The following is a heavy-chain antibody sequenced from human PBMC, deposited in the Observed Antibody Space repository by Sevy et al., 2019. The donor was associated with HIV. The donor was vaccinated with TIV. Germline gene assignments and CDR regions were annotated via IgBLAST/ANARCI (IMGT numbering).Heavy chain of an antibody. CDR1: GGSIGSNSFY. CDR2: VSYGGST. Sequence: SETLSLTCTVSGGSIGSNSFYWGWIRQPPGKELEWIGTVSYGGSTYYNPSLRSRVTISVDASKKQFSLKLSPVTAADTAVYYWARQKVRSAYYYDTSGRQGKADFDSWGQGTLVTVSS. CDR3: ARQKVRSAYYYDTSGRQGKADFDS. D-gene: IGHD3-22*01. J-gene: IGHJ4*02. V-gene: IGHV4-39*01.